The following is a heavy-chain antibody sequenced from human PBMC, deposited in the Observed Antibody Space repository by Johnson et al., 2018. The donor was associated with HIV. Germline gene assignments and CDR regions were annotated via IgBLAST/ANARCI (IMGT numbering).Heavy chain of an antibody. CDR1: GFTFRSYA. CDR2: IRYDGSNK. V-gene: IGHV3-30*02. J-gene: IGHJ3*02. CDR3: AKQGGSRLHLGVDAVDI. D-gene: IGHD3-16*01. Sequence: QVQLVESGGGVVQPGRSLRLSCAASGFTFRSYALHWVRQAPGKGLEWVAFIRYDGSNKYYADSVKGRFTISRDNSKNTLYLQMNSLRAEDTAVYYCAKQGGSRLHLGVDAVDIWGQGTMVTVSS.